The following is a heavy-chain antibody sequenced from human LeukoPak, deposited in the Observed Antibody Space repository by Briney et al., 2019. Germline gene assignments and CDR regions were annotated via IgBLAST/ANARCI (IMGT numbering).Heavy chain of an antibody. V-gene: IGHV1-18*01. D-gene: IGHD3-16*02. CDR2: ISAYSGNT. J-gene: IGHJ4*02. CDR1: GYTFTSYG. Sequence: ASVKVSCKASGYTFTSYGISWVRQAPGQGLEWMGWISAYSGNTNYAQKLQGRVTMTTDTSTSTAYMELRSLRSDDTAVYYCARTITFGGVIVVTRYYFDYWGQGTLVTVSS. CDR3: ARTITFGGVIVVTRYYFDY.